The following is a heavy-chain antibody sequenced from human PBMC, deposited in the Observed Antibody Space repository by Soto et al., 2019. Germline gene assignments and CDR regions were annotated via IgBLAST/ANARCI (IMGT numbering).Heavy chain of an antibody. V-gene: IGHV3-64D*06. D-gene: IGHD3-3*01. CDR1: GFTFSSYA. CDR3: VKTGAYDFWSGYYGY. J-gene: IGHJ4*02. CDR2: TSSNGGST. Sequence: GGSLRLSCSASGFTFSSYAMHWVRQAPGKGLENVSATSSNGGSTYYADSVKGRFTISRDNSKNTLYLQMSSLRAEDTAVYYCVKTGAYDFWSGYYGYWRQGTLVTVSS.